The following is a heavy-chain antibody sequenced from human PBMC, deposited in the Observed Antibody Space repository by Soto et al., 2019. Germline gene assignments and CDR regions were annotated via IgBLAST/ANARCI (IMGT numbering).Heavy chain of an antibody. CDR1: GGSISSGDYY. J-gene: IGHJ4*02. Sequence: LSLTCTVSGGSISSGDYYWSWIRQPPGKGLEWTGYIYYSGSTYYNPSLKSRVTISVDTSKNQFSLKLSSVTAADTAVYYCASYDSSGYYTPSGFGYWGQGTLVTVSS. D-gene: IGHD3-22*01. CDR2: IYYSGST. V-gene: IGHV4-30-4*01. CDR3: ASYDSSGYYTPSGFGY.